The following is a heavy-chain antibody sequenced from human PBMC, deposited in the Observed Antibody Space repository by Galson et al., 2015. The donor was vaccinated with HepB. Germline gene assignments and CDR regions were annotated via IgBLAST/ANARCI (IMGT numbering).Heavy chain of an antibody. CDR2: ISSGGGRK. CDR3: ARDGSHYDVDY. CDR1: GFTFRRYG. Sequence: SLRLSCAASGFTFRRYGMHWVRLAPGKGLEWVAFISSGGGRKDYADSVRGRSSISRDDSRDILYLQMNSLRVDDAARYYCARDGSHYDVDYWGQGTLVTVSS. V-gene: IGHV3-33*08. J-gene: IGHJ4*02. D-gene: IGHD1-26*01.